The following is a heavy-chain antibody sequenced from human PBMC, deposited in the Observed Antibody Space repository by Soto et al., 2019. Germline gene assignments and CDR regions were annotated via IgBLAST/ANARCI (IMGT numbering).Heavy chain of an antibody. D-gene: IGHD3-3*01. J-gene: IGHJ4*02. CDR1: EFTFSDYS. V-gene: IGHV3-30*03. CDR2: ISYDGNNR. CDR3: ASTWSGYYYFDS. Sequence: VQLVEAGGGLVQPGGSLSLSCAASEFTFSDYSMNWVRQAPGKGLEWVAVISYDGNNRYYGDSVKGRFTISRDNSKNTVYLQMNSLRVEDTAVYYCASTWSGYYYFDSWGQGTLVTVSS.